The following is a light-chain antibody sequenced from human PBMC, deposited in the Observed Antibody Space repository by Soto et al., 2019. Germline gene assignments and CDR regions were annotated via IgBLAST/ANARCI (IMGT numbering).Light chain of an antibody. V-gene: IGKV3-15*01. CDR3: QQYDDWPIT. CDR2: GAS. J-gene: IGKJ5*01. Sequence: EIVMTQSPATLSVSPGERATPSCRASQSVSSNLAWYQQKPGQAPRLLIYGASTRATGIPARFSGSESGTEFTLTISSLQSEDFAVYFCQQYDDWPITFGQGTRLEIK. CDR1: QSVSSN.